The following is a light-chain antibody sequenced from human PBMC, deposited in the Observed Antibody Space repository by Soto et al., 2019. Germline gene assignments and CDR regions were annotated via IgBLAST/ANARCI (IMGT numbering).Light chain of an antibody. CDR1: QGISNY. Sequence: IQLTQSPSFLSASVGDRVTITCRASQGISNYLAWYQQKPGKAPKLLIYAASTLQSGVPSSFSGSGFGTDFTLTISSLEPEDAAVYYCQQRSYWPPITFGQGTRLEIK. CDR2: AAS. CDR3: QQRSYWPPIT. V-gene: IGKV1-9*01. J-gene: IGKJ5*01.